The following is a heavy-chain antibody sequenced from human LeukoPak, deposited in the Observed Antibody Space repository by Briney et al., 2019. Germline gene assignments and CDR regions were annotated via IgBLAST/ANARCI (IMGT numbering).Heavy chain of an antibody. J-gene: IGHJ5*02. Sequence: PGGSLRLSCAASGFTFSSYEMNWVRQAPGKGLEWVSYISSSSSTIYYADSVKGRFTISRDNAKNSLYLQMNSLRAEDTAVYYCARASYYGSGSYRNKNWFDPWGQGTLVTVSS. CDR2: ISSSSSTI. D-gene: IGHD3-10*01. CDR1: GFTFSSYE. V-gene: IGHV3-48*01. CDR3: ARASYYGSGSYRNKNWFDP.